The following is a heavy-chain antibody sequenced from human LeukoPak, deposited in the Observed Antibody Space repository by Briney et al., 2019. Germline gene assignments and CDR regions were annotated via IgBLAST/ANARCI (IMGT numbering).Heavy chain of an antibody. D-gene: IGHD3-10*01. CDR3: ARHAEWFGEFYIDY. CDR1: GYSFTSYW. V-gene: IGHV5-51*01. Sequence: GESLKISWKGSGYSFTSYWIGWVRQMPGKGLEWMGIIYPGDSDTRYSQSFQGQVTISADKPISTAYLQWSGLKASDTAMYYCARHAEWFGEFYIDYWGEGNLVTVSS. J-gene: IGHJ4*02. CDR2: IYPGDSDT.